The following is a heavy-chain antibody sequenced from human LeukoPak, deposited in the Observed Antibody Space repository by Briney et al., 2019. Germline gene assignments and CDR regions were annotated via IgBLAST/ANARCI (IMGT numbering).Heavy chain of an antibody. CDR2: ISRRSGSI. J-gene: IGHJ4*02. Sequence: GRSLRLSCAASGFTFDDYAMHWVRRAPGKGLEWVSGISRRSGSIVYADSVKGRFTISRDNDKNSLYLQMNSLRPEDTALYDCAKDDVATVGYCTSTSCLGLDYWGQRTLVTVST. D-gene: IGHD2-2*01. V-gene: IGHV3-9*01. CDR1: GFTFDDYA. CDR3: AKDDVATVGYCTSTSCLGLDY.